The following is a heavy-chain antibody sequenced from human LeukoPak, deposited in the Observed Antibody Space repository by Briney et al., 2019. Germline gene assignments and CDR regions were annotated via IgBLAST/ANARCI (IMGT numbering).Heavy chain of an antibody. D-gene: IGHD6-13*01. V-gene: IGHV3-23*01. CDR3: TKGKIMAGLAADGYDP. CDR1: GFTLSSYA. J-gene: IGHJ5*02. CDR2: ISGSGGST. Sequence: GGSLRLSCAASGFTLSSYAMSWVRQAPGRGLEWVSSISGSGGSTYYADFVKGRFTISRDNSKNTLYLQMDSLRAEDTALYYCTKGKIMAGLAADGYDPWGQGTLVTVSS.